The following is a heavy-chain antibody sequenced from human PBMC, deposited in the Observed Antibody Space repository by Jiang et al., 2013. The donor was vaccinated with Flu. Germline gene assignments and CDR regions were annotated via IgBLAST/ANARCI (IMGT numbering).Heavy chain of an antibody. J-gene: IGHJ5*02. CDR2: IYYSGST. V-gene: IGHV4-39*01. D-gene: IGHD2-2*01. Sequence: GPGLVKPSETLSLTCTVSGGSISSSSYYWGWIRQPPGKGLEWIGSIYYSGSTYYNPSLKSRVTISVDTSKNQFSLKLSSVTAADTAVYYCARGGLGTGGNIGVVVPAAPRNWFDPWGQGTLVTVSS. CDR3: ARGGLGTGGNIGVVVPAAPRNWFDP. CDR1: GGSISSSSYY.